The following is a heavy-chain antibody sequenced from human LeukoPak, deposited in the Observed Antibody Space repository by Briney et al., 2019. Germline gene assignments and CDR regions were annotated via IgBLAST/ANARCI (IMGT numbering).Heavy chain of an antibody. CDR1: GGSISSYY. D-gene: IGHD3-10*01. V-gene: IGHV4-4*08. CDR3: ARVTYYGSGSYIDY. J-gene: IGHJ4*02. Sequence: PSETLSLTCTVSGGSISSYYWSWIRQPPGKGLEWIGYIYTSGSTNYNPSLKSRVTISVDTSKNQFSLKLSSVTAADTAVYYCARVTYYGSGSYIDYWGQGTLVTVSS. CDR2: IYTSGST.